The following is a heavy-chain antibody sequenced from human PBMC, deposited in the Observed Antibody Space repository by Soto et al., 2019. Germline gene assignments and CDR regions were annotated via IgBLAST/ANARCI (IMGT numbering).Heavy chain of an antibody. CDR1: GYSFTNYW. J-gene: IGHJ4*02. CDR3: ARQGYCSNTACYTVDY. CDR2: IYPGDSNT. V-gene: IGHV5-51*01. Sequence: GESLKISCTGSGYSFTNYWIGWVRQMPGKGLEWMGIIYPGDSNTRYSPSFQGQVTISADKSISTAYLQWSSLKASDTAMYFCARQGYCSNTACYTVDYWGQGTLVTVSS. D-gene: IGHD2-2*02.